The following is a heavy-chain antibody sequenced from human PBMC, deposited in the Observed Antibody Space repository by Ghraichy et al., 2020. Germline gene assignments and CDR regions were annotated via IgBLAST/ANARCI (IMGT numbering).Heavy chain of an antibody. Sequence: GGSLRLSCAVSGFTVRSNYMGWVRQTPGKGLEWVSVIYRGSDTFYADSVKGRFTISRDSSKNTLDLQMNSLRAEDTAVYYYARVDFYILSGPPFFDYWGQGARVTVSS. V-gene: IGHV3-66*01. D-gene: IGHD3-9*01. CDR1: GFTVRSNY. J-gene: IGHJ4*02. CDR3: ARVDFYILSGPPFFDY. CDR2: IYRGSDT.